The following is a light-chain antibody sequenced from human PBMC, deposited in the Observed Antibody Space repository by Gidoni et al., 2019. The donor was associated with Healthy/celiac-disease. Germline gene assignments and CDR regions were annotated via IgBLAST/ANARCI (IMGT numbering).Light chain of an antibody. J-gene: IGKJ1*01. CDR3: QQYYSTAWT. V-gene: IGKV4-1*01. CDR2: WAS. Sequence: DILITPSPHSLSVSLGERATINCTSSQSVLDSSNNKNYLAWYQQKPGQPPKLLIYWASTRESGVPDRFSGSGSGTDFTLTISSLQAEDVAVYYCQQYYSTAWTFGQGTKVEIK. CDR1: QSVLDSSNNKNY.